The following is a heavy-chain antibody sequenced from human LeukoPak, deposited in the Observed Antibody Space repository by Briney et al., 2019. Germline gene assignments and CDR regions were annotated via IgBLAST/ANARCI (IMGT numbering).Heavy chain of an antibody. CDR1: KFTFSRYA. CDR3: ARGHSSHGRTFDY. CDR2: IWHDGGNK. Sequence: GGSLRLSCAASKFTFSRYAMNWVRQAPGKGLEWVAVIWHDGGNKYYADSVKGRFTISRDNSKNTLDLQMDSLRPEDTAVYYCARGHSSHGRTFDYWGQGTLVIVSS. J-gene: IGHJ4*02. V-gene: IGHV3-33*01. D-gene: IGHD2-8*01.